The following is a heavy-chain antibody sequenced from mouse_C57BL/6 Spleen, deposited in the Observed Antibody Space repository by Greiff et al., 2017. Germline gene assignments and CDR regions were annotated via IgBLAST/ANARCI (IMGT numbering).Heavy chain of an antibody. CDR3: ARNYARSGYDY. CDR2: IWSGGGA. J-gene: IGHJ2*01. V-gene: IGHV2-2*01. CDR1: GFSLTSYG. Sequence: VQLQQSGPGLVQPSQSLSITCTVSGFSLTSYGVHWVRQSPGKGLEWLGVIWSGGGADYNAAFISRRSISKDNSKSKVFFKMNSLQADDTAIYYCARNYARSGYDYWGQGTTLTVSS. D-gene: IGHD3-2*02.